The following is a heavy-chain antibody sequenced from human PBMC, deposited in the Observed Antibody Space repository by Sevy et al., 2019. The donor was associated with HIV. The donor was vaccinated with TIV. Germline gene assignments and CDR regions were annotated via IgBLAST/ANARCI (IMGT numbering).Heavy chain of an antibody. CDR1: GYTFTAYY. J-gene: IGHJ6*02. Sequence: ASVKVSCKASGYTFTAYYIHWVRQAPGQGLEWMGRMKPNTGDTNYSQRFQDRVTMTRDPSTNTAYMELSRLRSDDTAMYFCAREDSSPSSSSWYSYQGMDVWGPGTTVTVSS. V-gene: IGHV1-2*06. CDR2: MKPNTGDT. CDR3: AREDSSPSSSSWYSYQGMDV. D-gene: IGHD6-6*01.